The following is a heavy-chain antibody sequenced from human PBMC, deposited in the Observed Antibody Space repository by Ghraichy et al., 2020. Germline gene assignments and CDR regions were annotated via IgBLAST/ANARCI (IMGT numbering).Heavy chain of an antibody. CDR2: VSYDGSNK. CDR1: GFTFSSYG. V-gene: IGHV3-30*18. J-gene: IGHJ6*02. CDR3: AKDVSLRSSSTWYSEYYYYGMDV. Sequence: GGSLRLSCAGSGFTFSSYGIHWVRQAPGKGLEWVAVVSYDGSNKYFAESAKGRFTISRDNPKNTLYLEMNSLRTEDTAVYYCAKDVSLRSSSTWYSEYYYYGMDVWGQGTKGTV. D-gene: IGHD2-2*01.